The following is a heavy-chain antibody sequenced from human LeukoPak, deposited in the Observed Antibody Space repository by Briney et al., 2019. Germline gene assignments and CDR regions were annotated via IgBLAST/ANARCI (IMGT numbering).Heavy chain of an antibody. CDR3: AKARESIYYDSSGAQFGIDY. D-gene: IGHD3-22*01. V-gene: IGHV3-23*01. J-gene: IGHJ4*02. CDR2: ISGSGATT. Sequence: GGSLRLSCAASAFTFSSYAMSWVRQAPGKGLEWVSAISGSGATTYYADTVKGRFTISRDNSKNTLYMQMNGLRVDDTAVFYCAKARESIYYDSSGAQFGIDYWGRGTLVTVSS. CDR1: AFTFSSYA.